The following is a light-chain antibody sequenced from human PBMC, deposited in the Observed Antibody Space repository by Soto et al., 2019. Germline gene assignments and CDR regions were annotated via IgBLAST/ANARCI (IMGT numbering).Light chain of an antibody. V-gene: IGKV4-1*01. CDR1: QSVLYNSNNKNY. Sequence: DIVMTQSPDSLAVSLGERATINCKSSQSVLYNSNNKNYLAWYQQRPGQPPKLLIYWASTRESGVPDRFSGSGSGTEFTLTITSLQAEDVAVYYCQQYESTPPTFGQGTKLEIK. CDR3: QQYESTPPT. J-gene: IGKJ2*01. CDR2: WAS.